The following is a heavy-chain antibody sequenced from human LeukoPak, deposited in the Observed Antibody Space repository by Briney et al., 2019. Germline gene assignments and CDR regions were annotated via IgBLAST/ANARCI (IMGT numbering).Heavy chain of an antibody. CDR1: GFTFSSYG. Sequence: GGSLRLSCAASGFTFSSYGLHWVRQAPGKGLEWVAVISYDGGTKYYADSMRGRFTISRDNSKNTLYLQMDSLRVEDTAVYYCARVSGVAAAPGAFDIWGQGTILTIS. V-gene: IGHV3-30*03. J-gene: IGHJ3*02. CDR2: ISYDGGTK. CDR3: ARVSGVAAAPGAFDI. D-gene: IGHD6-19*01.